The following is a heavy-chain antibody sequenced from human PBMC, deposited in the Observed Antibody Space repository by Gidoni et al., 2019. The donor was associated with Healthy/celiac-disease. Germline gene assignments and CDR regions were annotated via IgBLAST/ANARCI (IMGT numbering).Heavy chain of an antibody. CDR2: INHSGST. V-gene: IGHV4-34*01. J-gene: IGHJ4*02. CDR1: GGSFSGYY. Sequence: QVQLQQWGAGLLKPSETLSLTCAVYGGSFSGYYWSWIRQPPGKGLEWIGEINHSGSTNYNPSLKSRVTISVDTSKNQFSLKLSSVTAADTAVYYCARGRRGGTMVRGVPFYFDYWGQGTLVTVSS. D-gene: IGHD3-10*01. CDR3: ARGRRGGTMVRGVPFYFDY.